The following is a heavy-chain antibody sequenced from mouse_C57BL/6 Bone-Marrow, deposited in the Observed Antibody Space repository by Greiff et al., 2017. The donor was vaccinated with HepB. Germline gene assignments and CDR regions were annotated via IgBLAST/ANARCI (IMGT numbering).Heavy chain of an antibody. V-gene: IGHV1-53*01. D-gene: IGHD1-1*02. Sequence: VQLQQPGTELVKPGASVKLSCKASGYTFTSYWMHWVKQRPGQGLEWIGNINPSNGGTNYNEKFKSKATLTVDKSSSTAYMQLSSLTSEDSAVYDCARGGGGKSWYFDVWGTGTTVTVSS. CDR3: ARGGGGKSWYFDV. CDR2: INPSNGGT. CDR1: GYTFTSYW. J-gene: IGHJ1*03.